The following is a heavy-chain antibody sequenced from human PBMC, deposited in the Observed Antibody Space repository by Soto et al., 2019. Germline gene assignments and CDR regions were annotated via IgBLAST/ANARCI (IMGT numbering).Heavy chain of an antibody. CDR2: TYYRSKWYN. V-gene: IGHV6-1*01. CDR1: GDSVSSNSAA. D-gene: IGHD6-6*01. CDR3: ARGRGSSYYYYYYMDV. Sequence: SQTLSLTCAISGDSVSSNSAAWNWIRQSPSRGLEWLGRTYYRSKWYNDYAVSVKSRITINPDTSKNQFSLQLNSVTPEDTAVYYCARGRGSSYYYYYYMDVWGKGTTVTVSS. J-gene: IGHJ6*03.